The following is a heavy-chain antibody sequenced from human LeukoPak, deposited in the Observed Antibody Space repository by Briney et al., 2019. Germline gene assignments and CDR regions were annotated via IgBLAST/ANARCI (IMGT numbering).Heavy chain of an antibody. D-gene: IGHD2-2*01. CDR3: ASGGSRAAAMSLAGVY. CDR1: GYSFTSYW. V-gene: IGHV5-51*01. CDR2: IYPGDSDT. J-gene: IGHJ4*02. Sequence: GESLKISCKGSGYSFTSYWIGWVRQMPGKGLEWMGIIYPGDSDTRYSPSFQGQVTISADKSISTAYLQWSSLKASDTAMHYCASGGSRAAAMSLAGVYWGQGTLVTVSS.